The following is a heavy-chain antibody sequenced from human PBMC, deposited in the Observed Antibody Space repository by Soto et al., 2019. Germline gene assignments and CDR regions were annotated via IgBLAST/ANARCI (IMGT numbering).Heavy chain of an antibody. Sequence: QVQLVQSGAEVKKPGASVKVSCKASGYTFTSYDINWVRQATGQGLEWMGWMNPNSGNTGYAQKLQGRVTMTRNTSISTAYMELSSLRSEDTAVYYCASGPIVGATRHFQHWGQGTLVTVSS. J-gene: IGHJ1*01. CDR2: MNPNSGNT. D-gene: IGHD1-26*01. CDR1: GYTFTSYD. CDR3: ASGPIVGATRHFQH. V-gene: IGHV1-8*01.